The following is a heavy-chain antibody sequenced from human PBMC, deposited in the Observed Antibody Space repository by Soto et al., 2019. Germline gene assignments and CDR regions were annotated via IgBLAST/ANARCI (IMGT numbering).Heavy chain of an antibody. D-gene: IGHD1-26*01. Sequence: PSETLSLTCVVSGGSLSSYYWSWIRQPPGKGLEWIGYIYYSGSTNYNPSLKSRVTISVDTSKNQFSLKLSSVTAADTAVYYCGRYATTDYGRPWFDPWGQGTLVTVSS. V-gene: IGHV4-59*12. CDR1: GGSLSSYY. CDR3: GRYATTDYGRPWFDP. CDR2: IYYSGST. J-gene: IGHJ5*02.